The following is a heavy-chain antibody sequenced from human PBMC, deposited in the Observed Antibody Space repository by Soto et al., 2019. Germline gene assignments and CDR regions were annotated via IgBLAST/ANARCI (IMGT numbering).Heavy chain of an antibody. CDR3: ASLTGRICRTGHYYDYKDF. D-gene: IGHD3-10*01. V-gene: IGHV1-8*01. CDR1: GYTFTSYD. J-gene: IGHJ6*03. Sequence: ASVKVSCKASGYTFTSYDLTWVRQATGQGLEWMGWMNPNSGNTGYAQKFQGRVTMTRNTSISTAYMELSSLRSEDTAVYYCASLTGRICRTGHYYDYKDFWGKGSTVTVSS. CDR2: MNPNSGNT.